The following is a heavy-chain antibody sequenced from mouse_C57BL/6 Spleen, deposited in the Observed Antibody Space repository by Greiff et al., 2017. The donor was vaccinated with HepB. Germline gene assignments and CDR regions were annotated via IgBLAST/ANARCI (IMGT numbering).Heavy chain of an antibody. J-gene: IGHJ2*01. CDR3: ARGGYYGSSYSDY. D-gene: IGHD1-1*01. Sequence: QVQLQQPGAELVRPGTSVKLSCKASGYTFTSYWMHWVKQRPGQGLEWIGVIDPSDSYTNYNQKFKGKATLTVDTSSSTAYMQLSSLTSEDSAVYYCARGGYYGSSYSDYWGQGTTLTVSS. CDR1: GYTFTSYW. CDR2: IDPSDSYT. V-gene: IGHV1-59*01.